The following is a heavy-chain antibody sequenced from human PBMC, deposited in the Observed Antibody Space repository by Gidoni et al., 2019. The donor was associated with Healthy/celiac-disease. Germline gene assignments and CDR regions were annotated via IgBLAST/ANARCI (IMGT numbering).Heavy chain of an antibody. CDR3: ARYYDFWSGYDE. Sequence: QVQLVESGGGVVQPGRSLRLSCAASGFPFSSYAMHWVRQAPGKGLEWVAVISYDGSNKYYADSVKGRFTISRDNSKNTLYLQMNSLRAEDTAVYYCARYYDFWSGYDEWGQGTLVTVSS. CDR1: GFPFSSYA. J-gene: IGHJ4*02. D-gene: IGHD3-3*01. V-gene: IGHV3-30-3*01. CDR2: ISYDGSNK.